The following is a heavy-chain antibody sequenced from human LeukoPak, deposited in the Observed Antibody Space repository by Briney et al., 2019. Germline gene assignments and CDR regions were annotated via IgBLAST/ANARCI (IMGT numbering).Heavy chain of an antibody. CDR1: GFTFSSYA. CDR3: ARVDYGGNSWGIDY. Sequence: PGGSLRLSCAASGFTFSSYAMHWVRQAPGKGLEWEAVISYDGSNKYYADSVKGRFTISRDNSKNTLYLQLNSLRAEDTAVYYCARVDYGGNSWGIDYWGQGTLVTVSS. V-gene: IGHV3-30*04. CDR2: ISYDGSNK. D-gene: IGHD4-23*01. J-gene: IGHJ4*02.